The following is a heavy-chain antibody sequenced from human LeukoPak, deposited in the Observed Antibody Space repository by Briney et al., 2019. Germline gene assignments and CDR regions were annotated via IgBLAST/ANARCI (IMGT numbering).Heavy chain of an antibody. J-gene: IGHJ3*02. CDR3: ARGALYYYDSSGSPGAFDI. V-gene: IGHV4-59*11. D-gene: IGHD3-22*01. CDR1: GGSISSHY. Sequence: PSETLSLTCTVPGGSISSHYWSWIRQPPGKGLEWIGYNYYSGSTNYNPSLKSRVTISVDTSRNQFSLKLSSVTAADTAVYYCARGALYYYDSSGSPGAFDIWGQGTMVTVSS. CDR2: NYYSGST.